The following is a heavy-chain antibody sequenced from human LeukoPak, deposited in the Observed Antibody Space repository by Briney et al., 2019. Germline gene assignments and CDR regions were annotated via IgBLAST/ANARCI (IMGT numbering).Heavy chain of an antibody. CDR3: ARDETEEQWLGLGAFDI. CDR2: ISAYNGNT. CDR1: GYTFTSYG. V-gene: IGHV1-18*01. Sequence: ASVKVSCKASGYTFTSYGISWVRQAPGQGLEWMGWISAYNGNTNYAQKLQGRVTMTTDTSTSTAYMELRSLRSDDTAVYHCARDETEEQWLGLGAFDIWGQGTMVTVSS. D-gene: IGHD6-19*01. J-gene: IGHJ3*02.